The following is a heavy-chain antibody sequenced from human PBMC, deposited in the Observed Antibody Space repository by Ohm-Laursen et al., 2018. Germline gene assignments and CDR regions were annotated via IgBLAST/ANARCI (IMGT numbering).Heavy chain of an antibody. CDR2: ITSDGTST. Sequence: SLRLSCTASGFTFDDYATHWVRQGPGEGLVWVSRITSDGTSTAYADSVRGRFTISRDTAKNTLYLQMNSLRVEDTAVYYCARNPYDYWGQGTLVTVSS. D-gene: IGHD1-14*01. V-gene: IGHV3-74*01. J-gene: IGHJ4*02. CDR3: ARNPYDY. CDR1: GFTFDDYA.